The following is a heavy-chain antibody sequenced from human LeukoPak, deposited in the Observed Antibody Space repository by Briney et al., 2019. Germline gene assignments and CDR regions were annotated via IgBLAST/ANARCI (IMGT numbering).Heavy chain of an antibody. D-gene: IGHD3-3*01. V-gene: IGHV3-30*01. CDR1: GFTFSGYA. CDR3: ARSNGFWSGYTHP. J-gene: IGHJ5*02. Sequence: GGSLRLSCAASGFTFSGYAMHWVRQAPGKGLEWVAVISYDGSNKYYADSVKGRFTISRDNSKNTLYLQMNSLRAEDTAVYYCARSNGFWSGYTHPWGQGTLVTVSS. CDR2: ISYDGSNK.